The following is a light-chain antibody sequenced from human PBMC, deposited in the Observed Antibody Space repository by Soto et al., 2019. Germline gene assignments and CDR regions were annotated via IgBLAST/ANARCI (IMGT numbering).Light chain of an antibody. CDR2: DAA. J-gene: IGKJ3*01. CDR1: QNINTY. V-gene: IGKV1-39*01. CDR3: QQTSSAPFT. Sequence: DIQMTQSPYSLSAAVGDRVTITCRASQNINTYLNWYQQKPGKAPKLLIFDAASLQGGVPSRFRGSGYRKVFTLTITSLQPEDFATYYCQQTSSAPFTFGPGTKVDIK.